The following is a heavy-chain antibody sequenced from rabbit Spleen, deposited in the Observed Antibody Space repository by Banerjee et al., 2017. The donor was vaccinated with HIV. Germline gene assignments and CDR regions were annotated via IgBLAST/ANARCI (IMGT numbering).Heavy chain of an antibody. CDR1: GFDFSSNT. CDR3: ARHANAGIGGYAFDP. D-gene: IGHD6-1*01. J-gene: IGHJ2*01. CDR2: IVTGDGST. V-gene: IGHV1S45*01. Sequence: QEQVKETGGGLVQPGGSLTLTCTASGFDFSSNTMCWLRQAPGKGLEWIGYIVTGDGSTYYASWAKGRFTISKTSSTTVTLQMTSLTAADTATYFCARHANAGIGGYAFDPWGPGNLVTVS.